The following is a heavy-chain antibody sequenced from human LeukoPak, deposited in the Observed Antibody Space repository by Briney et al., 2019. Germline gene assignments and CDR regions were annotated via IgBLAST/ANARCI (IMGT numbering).Heavy chain of an antibody. D-gene: IGHD6-13*01. CDR1: GGTFSSYA. CDR3: ARGGAGPRLDYYYGMDV. CDR2: IIPIFGTA. J-gene: IGHJ6*02. Sequence: ASVKVSCKASGGTFSSYAISWVRQAPGQGLEWMGGIIPIFGTANYAQKFQGRVTITADESTSTAYMELSSLRSEDTAEYYCARGGAGPRLDYYYGMDVWGQGTTVTVSS. V-gene: IGHV1-69*13.